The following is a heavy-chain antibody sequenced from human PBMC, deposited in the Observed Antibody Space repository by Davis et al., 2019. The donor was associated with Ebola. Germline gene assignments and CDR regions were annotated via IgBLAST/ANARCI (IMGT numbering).Heavy chain of an antibody. CDR2: IYYSGTT. CDR3: ARGYYYYGMDV. Sequence: PSETLSLTCTVSGGSFISHTYYWSWFRQPAAKGLEWIGRIYYSGTTNYNPSLRSRVTMSVDTSENEFSLKLTSVTAADTAVYYCARGYYYYGMDVWGQGTTVTVYS. V-gene: IGHV4-61*10. CDR1: GGSFISHTYY. J-gene: IGHJ6*02.